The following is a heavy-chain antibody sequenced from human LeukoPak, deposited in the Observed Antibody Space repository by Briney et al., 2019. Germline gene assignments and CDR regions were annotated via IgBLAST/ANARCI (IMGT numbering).Heavy chain of an antibody. CDR2: IYYSGST. V-gene: IGHV4-59*01. J-gene: IGHJ5*02. Sequence: SETLSVTCTVSGGSISSYYWSWIRQPPGKGPEWIGYIYYSGSTNYNPSLKSRVTISVDTSKNQFSLKLSSVTAADTAVYYCARDRNSNGWFDPWGQGTLVTVSS. CDR3: ARDRNSNGWFDP. CDR1: GGSISSYY. D-gene: IGHD4-11*01.